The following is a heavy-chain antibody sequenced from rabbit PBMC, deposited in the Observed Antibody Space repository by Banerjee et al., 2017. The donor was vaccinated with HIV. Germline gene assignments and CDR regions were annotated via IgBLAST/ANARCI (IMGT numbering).Heavy chain of an antibody. CDR3: ARGSTPAGYGYAL. Sequence: QEQLEESGGDLVKPGASLTLTCTASGFDLSNYYYMFWVRQAPGKGLEWIGCINTGSGSAHYASWAKGRFTISKTSSTTVTLQMTSLTAADTATYFCARGSTPAGYGYALWGQGTLVTVS. V-gene: IGHV1S45*01. J-gene: IGHJ4*01. CDR1: GFDLSNYYY. D-gene: IGHD6-1*01. CDR2: INTGSGSA.